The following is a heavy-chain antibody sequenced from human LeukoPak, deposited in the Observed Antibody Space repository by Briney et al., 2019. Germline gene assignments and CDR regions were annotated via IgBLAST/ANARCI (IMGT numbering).Heavy chain of an antibody. J-gene: IGHJ4*02. D-gene: IGHD5-24*01. CDR1: GFTFSNCA. CDR3: AKQMTGGRKFEY. CDR2: ISSGGAGI. V-gene: IGHV3-23*01. Sequence: PGGSLRLSCAASGFTFSNCAMSWVRQAPGKGLQWVSGISSGGAGIYYADSVKGRFTISRGNSKNTLYLQMDSLRADDTAVYYCAKQMTGGRKFEYWGQGTLVTVSS.